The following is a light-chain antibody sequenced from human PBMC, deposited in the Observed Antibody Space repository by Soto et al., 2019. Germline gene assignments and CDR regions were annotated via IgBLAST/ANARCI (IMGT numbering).Light chain of an antibody. V-gene: IGKV3-20*01. CDR2: GAS. J-gene: IGKJ1*01. Sequence: EIVLTQSPGTLSLAAGESATLSCRASQSVSTNYLAWYQRKPGQAPRLLIYGASSRATDIPNRFSGSGSGTDFTLTITRLKAEDFAVYYCQQYGSSPPTFGQGTKVEIK. CDR1: QSVSTNY. CDR3: QQYGSSPPT.